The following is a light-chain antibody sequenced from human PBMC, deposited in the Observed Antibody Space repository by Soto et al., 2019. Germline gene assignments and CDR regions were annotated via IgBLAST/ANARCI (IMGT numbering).Light chain of an antibody. J-gene: IGKJ1*01. CDR1: QSIATY. CDR3: QQSYSILWA. V-gene: IGKV1-39*01. CDR2: ADS. Sequence: DIEMTQSPSSLSVSVGDSVTINCRTSQSIATYLNWYQQKPGKAPKLLIYADSSLQSGVPSRFSGSGSGTEFTLTITSLRPEDFATYYCQQSYSILWAFGQGTKVDIK.